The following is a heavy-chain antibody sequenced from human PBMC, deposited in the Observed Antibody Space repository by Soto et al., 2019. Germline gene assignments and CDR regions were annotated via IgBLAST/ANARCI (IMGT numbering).Heavy chain of an antibody. Sequence: PGGPMRLSCAASGFTFSSYAMTWVRQDPGKGLEWVSAITGSGASTYYADSVKGRFSISRDNSKNTLYLQMNSLRVEDTAVYYCAKDTYYHDSSGYYIFDYWGQGTLVTVSS. V-gene: IGHV3-23*01. CDR3: AKDTYYHDSSGYYIFDY. CDR2: ITGSGAST. CDR1: GFTFSSYA. D-gene: IGHD3-22*01. J-gene: IGHJ4*02.